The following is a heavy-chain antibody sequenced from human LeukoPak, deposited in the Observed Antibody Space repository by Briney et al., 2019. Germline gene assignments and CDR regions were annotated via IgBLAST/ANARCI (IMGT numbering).Heavy chain of an antibody. Sequence: SETLSLTCTVAGGPITIYYWSWIRQPPGKGLEWIGYIYYSGSTNYNPSLKSRVTISVDTSKNQFSLKLSSVTAADTAVYYCARTYCGGDCYYRYWGQGTLVTVSS. J-gene: IGHJ4*02. CDR3: ARTYCGGDCYYRY. D-gene: IGHD2-21*02. CDR2: IYYSGST. CDR1: GGPITIYY. V-gene: IGHV4-59*01.